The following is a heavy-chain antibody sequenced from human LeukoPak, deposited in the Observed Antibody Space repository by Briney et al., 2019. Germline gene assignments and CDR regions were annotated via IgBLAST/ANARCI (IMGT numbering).Heavy chain of an antibody. V-gene: IGHV1-2*02. Sequence: GASVKVSCKASGYTFTGYCMHWVRQAPGQGLEWMGWINPNSGGTNYAQKFQGRVTMTRDTSISTAYMELSRLRSDDTAVYYCARDHGPEMATIPGYWGQGTLVTVSS. D-gene: IGHD5-24*01. CDR2: INPNSGGT. CDR3: ARDHGPEMATIPGY. J-gene: IGHJ4*02. CDR1: GYTFTGYC.